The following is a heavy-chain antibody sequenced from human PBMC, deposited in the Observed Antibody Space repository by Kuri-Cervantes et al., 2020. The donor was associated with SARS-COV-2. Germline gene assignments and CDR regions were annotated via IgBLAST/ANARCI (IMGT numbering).Heavy chain of an antibody. CDR1: GYTLTELS. CDR2: FDPEDGET. J-gene: IGHJ4*02. Sequence: ASVKVSCKVSGYTLTELSMHWVRQAPGKGLEWMGGFDPEDGETIYAQNLQDRVTMTTDTSTSTAYMDLRNLRSDDTALYYCAATGYSNTWSRDVDYWGQGTLVTVSS. V-gene: IGHV1-24*01. CDR3: AATGYSNTWSRDVDY. D-gene: IGHD6-13*01.